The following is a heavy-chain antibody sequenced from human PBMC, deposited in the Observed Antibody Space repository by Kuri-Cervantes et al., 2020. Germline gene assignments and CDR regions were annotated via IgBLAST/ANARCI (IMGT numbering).Heavy chain of an antibody. J-gene: IGHJ4*02. CDR3: ARPGGLPLTEYYFDY. Sequence: GESLKISCKGSGYSFTSYWIGWVRQMPGKGLEWMGIIYPGDSDTRYSPSFQGQVTISADKSISTAYLQWSSLKVSDTAMYYCARPGGLPLTEYYFDYWGQGTLVTVSS. CDR2: IYPGDSDT. D-gene: IGHD5-18*01. V-gene: IGHV5-51*01. CDR1: GYSFTSYW.